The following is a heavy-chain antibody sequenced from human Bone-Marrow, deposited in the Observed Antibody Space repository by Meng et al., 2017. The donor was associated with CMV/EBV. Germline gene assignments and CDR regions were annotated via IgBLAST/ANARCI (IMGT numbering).Heavy chain of an antibody. CDR3: ARVNRGGSSSFGRAGGYYYYGMDV. V-gene: IGHV3-48*03. J-gene: IGHJ6*02. D-gene: IGHD6-6*01. Sequence: GGSLRLSCAASGFTFSSYEMNWVRQAPGKGLEWVSYISSSGSTIYYADSVKGRFTISRDNAKNSLYLQMNSLRAEDTAVYYCARVNRGGSSSFGRAGGYYYYGMDVWGQGTTVTVYS. CDR2: ISSSGSTI. CDR1: GFTFSSYE.